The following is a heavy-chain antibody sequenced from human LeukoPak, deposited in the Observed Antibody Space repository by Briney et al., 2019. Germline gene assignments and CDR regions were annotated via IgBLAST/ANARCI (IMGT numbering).Heavy chain of an antibody. J-gene: IGHJ4*02. CDR3: ATLGEYYDSSGYYYN. CDR1: GGSFSGFY. CDR2: INHSGST. D-gene: IGHD3-22*01. Sequence: SETLSLTCAVYGGSFSGFYWSWIRQPPGKGLEWMWEINHSGSTYYNPSLKSRVTISEDTSKNQFSLKLTSVTAADTAVYYCATLGEYYDSSGYYYNWGQGTLVTVSS. V-gene: IGHV4-34*01.